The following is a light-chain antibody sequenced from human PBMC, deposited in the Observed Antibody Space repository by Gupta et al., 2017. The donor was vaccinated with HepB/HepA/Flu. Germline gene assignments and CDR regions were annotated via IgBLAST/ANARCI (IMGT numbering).Light chain of an antibody. V-gene: IGKV3-11*01. CDR1: QSVSNN. CDR3: QQRSNWPRT. Sequence: EIVLTQSLDTLSLSPGERATLSCRASQSVSNNLAWYQQKPGQAPRRLIYDASNRATGIPARFSGSGSGTDFALTISSLETEDFAVYYCQQRSNWPRTFGGGTNVEIK. J-gene: IGKJ4*01. CDR2: DAS.